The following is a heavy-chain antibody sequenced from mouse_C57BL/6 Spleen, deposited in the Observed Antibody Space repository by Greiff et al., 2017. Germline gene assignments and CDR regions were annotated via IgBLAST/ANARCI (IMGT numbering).Heavy chain of an antibody. J-gene: IGHJ1*03. CDR3: ARWITTVVAPPFDV. Sequence: VQLQQSGPELVKPGASVKISCKASGYAFSSSWMNWVKQRPGKGLEWIGRIYPGDGDTNYNGKFKGKATLTADKSSSTAYMQLSSLTSEDSAVYFCARWITTVVAPPFDVWGTGTTVTVSS. CDR1: GYAFSSSW. CDR2: IYPGDGDT. D-gene: IGHD1-1*01. V-gene: IGHV1-82*01.